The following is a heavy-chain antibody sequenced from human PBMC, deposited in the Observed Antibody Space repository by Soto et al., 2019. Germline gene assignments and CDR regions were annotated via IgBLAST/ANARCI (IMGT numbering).Heavy chain of an antibody. Sequence: QLQLQESGPGLVKPSETLSLICTVSGGSISSSTYYWGWIRQPPGKGLEWIGNIYYSGSTYYNPSLKSRVTISVDTSKNQFSLKLSSVTAADTAMYFCARHARGSFYSWGQGTLVTVSS. CDR1: GGSISSSTYY. V-gene: IGHV4-39*01. CDR2: IYYSGST. J-gene: IGHJ5*01. D-gene: IGHD2-15*01. CDR3: ARHARGSFYS.